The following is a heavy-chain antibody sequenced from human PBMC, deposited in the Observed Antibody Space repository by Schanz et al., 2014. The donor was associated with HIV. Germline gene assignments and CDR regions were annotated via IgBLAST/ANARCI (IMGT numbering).Heavy chain of an antibody. CDR1: GFTFSSYG. V-gene: IGHV3-30*18. D-gene: IGHD3-22*01. CDR2: TAYDGRNK. CDR3: AKDPNDREKAFDY. J-gene: IGHJ4*02. Sequence: QVHLVESGGGVAQPGRSLRLSCATSGFTFSSYGMHWVRQAPGKGLEWEAGTAYDGRNKYYADSVKGGFTISRDNSKNTLYLQMNSLRAEDTAVYYCAKDPNDREKAFDYWGQGTLVTVSS.